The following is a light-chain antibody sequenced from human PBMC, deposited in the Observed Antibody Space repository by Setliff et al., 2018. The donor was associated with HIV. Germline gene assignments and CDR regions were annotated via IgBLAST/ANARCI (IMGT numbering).Light chain of an antibody. J-gene: IGLJ2*01. CDR2: DVT. Sequence: QSVLTQPRSVSGSPGQSVTISCTGTSSDVGGYNYVSWYQQHPGKAPKVMIYDVTKRPSGVPDRFSGSKSGNTASLTISGLQAEDEADYYCCSYAGSYTVLFGGGTKVT. CDR1: SSDVGGYNY. CDR3: CSYAGSYTVL. V-gene: IGLV2-11*01.